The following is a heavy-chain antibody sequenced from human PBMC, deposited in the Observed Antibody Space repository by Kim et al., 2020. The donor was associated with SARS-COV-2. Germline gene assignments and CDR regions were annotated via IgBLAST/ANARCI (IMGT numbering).Heavy chain of an antibody. CDR1: GFTFSSYG. V-gene: IGHV3-33*05. CDR2: ISYDGSNK. CDR3: ARERYCSSTSCYAYYYYGMDV. Sequence: GGSLRLSCAASGFTFSSYGMHWVRQAPGKGLEWVAVISYDGSNKYYADSVKGRFTISRDNSKNTLYLQMNSLRAEDTAVYYCARERYCSSTSCYAYYYYGMDVWGQGTTVTVSS. D-gene: IGHD2-2*01. J-gene: IGHJ6*02.